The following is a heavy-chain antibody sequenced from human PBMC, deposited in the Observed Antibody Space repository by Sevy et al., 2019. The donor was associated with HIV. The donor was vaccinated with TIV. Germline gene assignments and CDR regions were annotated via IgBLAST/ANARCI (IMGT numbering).Heavy chain of an antibody. CDR2: IYHSEQT. CDR3: VQWLAASPLFHS. CDR1: GGSVTSSDYS. J-gene: IGHJ4*02. D-gene: IGHD2-8*01. Sequence: SETLSLTCAVSGGSVTSSDYSWGWIRQPPGKVLEWVGCIYHSEQTYYNPSLKSRVTISVDASQNLFSLKLTSGTAADTAVYYCVQWLAASPLFHSWGQGTLVTVSS. V-gene: IGHV4-39*02.